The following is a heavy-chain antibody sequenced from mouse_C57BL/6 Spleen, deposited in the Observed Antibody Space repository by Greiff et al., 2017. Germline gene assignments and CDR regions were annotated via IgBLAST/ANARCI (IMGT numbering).Heavy chain of an antibody. CDR2: IDPSDSET. CDR3: AREGESYDGAMDY. V-gene: IGHV1-52*01. D-gene: IGHD2-3*01. J-gene: IGHJ4*01. CDR1: GYTFTSYW. Sequence: QVQLQQPGAELVRPRSSVKLSCKASGYTFTSYWMHWVKQRPIQGLEWIGNIDPSDSETHYNQKFKDKATLTVDKSSSTAYMQLSSLTSEDSAVYYCAREGESYDGAMDYWGQGTSVTVSS.